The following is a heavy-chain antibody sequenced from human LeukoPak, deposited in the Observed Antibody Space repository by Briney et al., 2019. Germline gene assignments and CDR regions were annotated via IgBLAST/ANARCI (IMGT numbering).Heavy chain of an antibody. CDR2: ISGSGGST. J-gene: IGHJ4*02. Sequence: PGGSLRLSCAASGFTFSSYAMSWVRQAPGKGLEWVSAISGSGGSTYYADSVKGRFTISRDNSKNTLYLQMNSLRAEDTAVYYCAAPLGCDILTGFDYWGQGTLVTVSS. D-gene: IGHD3-9*01. CDR1: GFTFSSYA. V-gene: IGHV3-23*01. CDR3: AAPLGCDILTGFDY.